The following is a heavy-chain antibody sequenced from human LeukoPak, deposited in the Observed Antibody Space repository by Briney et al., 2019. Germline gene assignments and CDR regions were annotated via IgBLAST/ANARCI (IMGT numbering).Heavy chain of an antibody. CDR3: AKVRNFSWGEFDS. V-gene: IGHV4-59*11. CDR1: DGSITTHY. Sequence: SETLSLTCSVSDGSITTHYRSWIRQPPGKGLEWIGYISHSGNTKYNPSLKSRVAFSLDTSKKQLSLTLRSVNAADTAVYYCAKVRNFSWGEFDSWGQGTLVIVSS. CDR2: ISHSGNT. D-gene: IGHD3-16*01. J-gene: IGHJ5*01.